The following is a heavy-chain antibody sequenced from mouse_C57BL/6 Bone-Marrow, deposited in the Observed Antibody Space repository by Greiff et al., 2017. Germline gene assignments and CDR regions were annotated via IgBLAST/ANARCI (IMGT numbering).Heavy chain of an antibody. CDR2: IDPSDSYT. J-gene: IGHJ2*01. Sequence: VQLQQPGAELVRPGTSVKLSCKASGYTFTSYWMQWVKQRPGQGLEWIGVIDPSDSYTNYNQKFKGKATLTVDTSSSTAYTQLSSLTSEDSAVYDCARGITTVPRYYFDYWGKGTTLTVSS. D-gene: IGHD1-1*01. V-gene: IGHV1-59*01. CDR3: ARGITTVPRYYFDY. CDR1: GYTFTSYW.